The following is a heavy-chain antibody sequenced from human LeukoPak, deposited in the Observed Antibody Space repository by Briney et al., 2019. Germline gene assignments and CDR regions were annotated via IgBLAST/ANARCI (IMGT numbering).Heavy chain of an antibody. CDR3: ARGGLVPGTTGWFDP. V-gene: IGHV4-59*08. CDR2: IYYSGST. J-gene: IGHJ5*02. CDR1: GGSIFSYY. D-gene: IGHD1-1*01. Sequence: PSETLSLTCTVSGGSIFSYYWSWIRQPPGKGLEWIGYIYYSGSTNYNPSLKSRVTISVDTSKNQFSLKLSSVTAADTAVYYCARGGLVPGTTGWFDPWGQGTLVTVSS.